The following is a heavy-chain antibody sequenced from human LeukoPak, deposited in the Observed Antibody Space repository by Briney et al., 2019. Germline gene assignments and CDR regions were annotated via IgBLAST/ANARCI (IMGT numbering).Heavy chain of an antibody. CDR2: IKQDGSEK. Sequence: GGSLRLSCAASGFTFSSYWMSWVRQAPGKGLEWVANIKQDGSEKYYVDSVKGRFTISRDNAKNSLYLQMNSLRAEDTAVYYCARDFNDYVWGSYRYPDYSDYWGQGTLVTVSS. CDR1: GFTFSSYW. J-gene: IGHJ4*02. CDR3: ARDFNDYVWGSYRYPDYSDY. D-gene: IGHD3-16*02. V-gene: IGHV3-7*01.